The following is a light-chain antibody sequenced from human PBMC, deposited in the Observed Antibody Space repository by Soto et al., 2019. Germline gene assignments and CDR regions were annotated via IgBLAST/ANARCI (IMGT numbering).Light chain of an antibody. CDR2: GAS. CDR1: QSVSTRS. Sequence: SVSTHSPGTLSLSPGERATLSCRASQSVSTRSLAWYQQKPGQAPRLLISGASSRAADIPDRFSGSGSGTDFTLTISRLEPEDFAVYYCQQYDSSPRTFGQGTKVDI. V-gene: IGKV3-20*01. J-gene: IGKJ1*01. CDR3: QQYDSSPRT.